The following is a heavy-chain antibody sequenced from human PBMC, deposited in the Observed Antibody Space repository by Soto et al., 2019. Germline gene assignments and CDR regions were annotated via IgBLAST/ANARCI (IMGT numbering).Heavy chain of an antibody. V-gene: IGHV4-30-2*01. CDR3: AKECGGDCLDAFDV. D-gene: IGHD2-21*02. CDR2: VSHLGNN. J-gene: IGHJ3*01. Sequence: QLQLKESGSGLVKPTKTLSLTCAVSGGSITSGGFSWNWIRQPPGKGLEWIGHVSHLGNNDSHPSLRGRVTISLDRSRNIFSLNLPSXXAADTAIYYCAKECGGDCLDAFDVWGHGXTVIVSS. CDR1: GGSITSGGFS.